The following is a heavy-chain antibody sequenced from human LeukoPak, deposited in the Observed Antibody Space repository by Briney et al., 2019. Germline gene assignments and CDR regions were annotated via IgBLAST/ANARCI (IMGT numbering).Heavy chain of an antibody. D-gene: IGHD6-13*01. CDR1: GFTFDDYA. CDR3: AKDRGGYLDY. J-gene: IGHJ4*02. Sequence: GGSLRLSCAASGFTFDDYAMHWVRQAPGKGLEWVSGISWNSGSIGYADSVKGRFTISRDNAKNSLYLQMNSLRAEDTALYYCAKDRGGYLDYWGQGTLVTVSS. V-gene: IGHV3-9*01. CDR2: ISWNSGSI.